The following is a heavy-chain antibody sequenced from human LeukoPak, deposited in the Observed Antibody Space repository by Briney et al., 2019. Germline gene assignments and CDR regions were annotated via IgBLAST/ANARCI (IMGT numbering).Heavy chain of an antibody. CDR3: ATDSPETAAFDY. V-gene: IGHV3-48*04. CDR1: GFSVSSNY. J-gene: IGHJ4*02. Sequence: GGSLRLSCVASGFSVSSNYLSWVRQAPGKGLEWVSYIVGSSSNIYYADSVKGRFTISRDNAKNSLYLQMDSLRAEDTAVYYCATDSPETAAFDYWGQGTLVTVSS. CDR2: IVGSSSNI. D-gene: IGHD1-1*01.